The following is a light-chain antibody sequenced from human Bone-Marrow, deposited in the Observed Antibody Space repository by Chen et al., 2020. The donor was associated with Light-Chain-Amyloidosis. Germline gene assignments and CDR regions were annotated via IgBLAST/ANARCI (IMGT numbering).Light chain of an antibody. J-gene: IGKJ1*01. Sequence: DVPMTQPPPSLSASVGDRVTITCRASQKIDTYLNWYQQRPGRAPKLLVYSVTRLQSGVPSRFSGSGSATQFTLTISSLQPEDFASYYCQQSFITPRTFGQGTRVE. CDR2: SVT. V-gene: IGKV1-39*01. CDR1: QKIDTY. CDR3: QQSFITPRT.